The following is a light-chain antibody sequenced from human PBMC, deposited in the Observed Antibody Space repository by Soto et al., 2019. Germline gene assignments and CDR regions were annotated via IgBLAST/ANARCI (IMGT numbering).Light chain of an antibody. V-gene: IGLV2-14*01. Sequence: QSALTQPASVSGSPGQSITISCTGTSSDVGGYNYVSWYQQHPGKAPRVMIYDVSNRPSGISNRFSGSKSGNTAYLTISGLQAEDEADYYCSSYTSSYTLLFGSGTKLTVL. CDR1: SSDVGGYNY. J-gene: IGLJ1*01. CDR2: DVS. CDR3: SSYTSSYTLL.